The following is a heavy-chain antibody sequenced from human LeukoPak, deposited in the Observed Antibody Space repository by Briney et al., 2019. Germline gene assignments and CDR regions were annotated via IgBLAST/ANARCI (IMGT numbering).Heavy chain of an antibody. Sequence: SETLSLTCTVSGGSISSGGYYCSWGRQHPGDGLEWVGYIYDSGSTFYNPSLKSRLTISEHTAKNQFSLKLSSVSAADTAVYYCARGRLYYYDSSGYYSLDAFDIWGQGTMVTVSS. J-gene: IGHJ3*02. D-gene: IGHD3-22*01. CDR3: ARGRLYYYDSSGYYSLDAFDI. V-gene: IGHV4-31*03. CDR1: GGSISSGGYY. CDR2: IYDSGST.